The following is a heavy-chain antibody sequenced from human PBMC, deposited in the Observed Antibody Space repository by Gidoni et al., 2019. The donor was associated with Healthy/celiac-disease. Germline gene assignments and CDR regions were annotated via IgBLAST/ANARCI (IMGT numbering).Heavy chain of an antibody. CDR3: AADRYGSYSSHYYYYYGMDV. Sequence: QMQLVQSGPEVKKPGTSVKVSCKASGFTFTSSAMQWVRQARGQRLEWIGWIVVGSGNTNYSQKFQERVTITRDMSTSTAYMELSSLRSEDTAVYYCAADRYGSYSSHYYYYYGMDVWGQGTTVTVSS. J-gene: IGHJ6*02. V-gene: IGHV1-58*02. CDR1: GFTFTSSA. D-gene: IGHD1-26*01. CDR2: IVVGSGNT.